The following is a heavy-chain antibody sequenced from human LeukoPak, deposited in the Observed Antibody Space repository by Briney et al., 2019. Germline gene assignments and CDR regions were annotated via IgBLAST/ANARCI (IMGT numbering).Heavy chain of an antibody. CDR2: ISSSSSYI. V-gene: IGHV3-21*01. CDR1: GFTFSSYS. J-gene: IGHJ4*02. D-gene: IGHD6-19*01. Sequence: PGGSLRLSCAASGFTFSSYSMNWVRQAPGKGLEWVSSISSSSSYIYYADSVKGRFTISRDNAKNSLYLQMNSLRAEDTAVYYCARPPYSSGWYWEVWGQGTLVTVSS. CDR3: ARPPYSSGWYWEV.